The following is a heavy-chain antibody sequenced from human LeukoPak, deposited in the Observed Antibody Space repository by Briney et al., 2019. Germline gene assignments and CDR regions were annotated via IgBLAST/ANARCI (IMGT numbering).Heavy chain of an antibody. J-gene: IGHJ6*03. V-gene: IGHV4-39*07. D-gene: IGHD2-2*01. CDR3: ARIVVVPAAAPNWYYYYYYMDV. CDR1: GGSISSSSYY. Sequence: PSETLSLTCTVSGGSISSSSYYWGWIRQPPGKGLEWIGSIYYSGSTYYNPSLKSRVTISVDTSKNQFSLKLSSVTAADTAVYYCARIVVVPAAAPNWYYYYYYMDVWGKGTTVTISS. CDR2: IYYSGST.